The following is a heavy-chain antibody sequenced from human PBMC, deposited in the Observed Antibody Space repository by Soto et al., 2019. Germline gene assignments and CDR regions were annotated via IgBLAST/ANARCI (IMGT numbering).Heavy chain of an antibody. CDR2: ITWNGGNS. V-gene: IGHV3-43*01. D-gene: IGHD3-16*01. J-gene: IGHJ6*02. CDR3: ARETLSYGSALDV. CDR1: GFRFDYYN. Sequence: PGGSLRLSCAASGFRFDYYNIHGVRQAPGKGLEWVSLITWNGGNSYYADSVKGRFTISRDGTTESVSLQMTSLKREDTGLYFCARETLSYGSALDVWGQGTTVTVSS.